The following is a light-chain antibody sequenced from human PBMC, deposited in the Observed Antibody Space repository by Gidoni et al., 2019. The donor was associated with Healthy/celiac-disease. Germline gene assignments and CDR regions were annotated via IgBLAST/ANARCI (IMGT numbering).Light chain of an antibody. V-gene: IGKV1-8*01. CDR1: QGISSY. CDR3: QQYYSYPGT. CDR2: AAS. J-gene: IGKJ1*01. Sequence: AIRMTQSPSSFSASTGDRVTITCRASQGISSYLPWYQQKPGKAPKLLIYAASTLQSGVPSRFSGSGSGTDFTLTISCLQSEDFATYYCQQYYSYPGTFGQGTKVEIK.